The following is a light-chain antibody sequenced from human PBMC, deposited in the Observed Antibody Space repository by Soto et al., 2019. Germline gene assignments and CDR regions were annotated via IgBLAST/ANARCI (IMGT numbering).Light chain of an antibody. CDR2: DDN. J-gene: IGLJ1*01. V-gene: IGLV1-51*01. CDR1: SSNIVGNS. Sequence: QSVLTQPPSVSAAPGQQVTISCSGSSSNIVGNSVSWYQQLPGTAPKLLIYDDNKRPSGIPDRFSGSKSGTSATLGITGFQTLDDADYYFGALDISLSHYLFATGPNVTVL. CDR3: GALDISLSHYL.